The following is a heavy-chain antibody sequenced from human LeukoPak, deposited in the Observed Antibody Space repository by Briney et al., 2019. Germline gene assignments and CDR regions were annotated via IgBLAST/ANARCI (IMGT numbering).Heavy chain of an antibody. CDR2: INPNSGGT. V-gene: IGHV1-2*02. J-gene: IGHJ3*02. CDR3: ARDLGIAARRDAFDI. CDR1: VYTFTGYY. D-gene: IGHD6-6*01. Sequence: GASLKVSCKASVYTFTGYYMHSVRQAPGQGLEWMGWINPNSGGTNYAQKFQGRVTMTRDTSISTAHMELSRLRSDDTAVYYCARDLGIAARRDAFDIWGQGTMVTVSS.